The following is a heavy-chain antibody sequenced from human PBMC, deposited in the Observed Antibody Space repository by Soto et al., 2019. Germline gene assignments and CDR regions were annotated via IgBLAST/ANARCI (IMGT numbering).Heavy chain of an antibody. Sequence: ASVKVSCKASGYTFTSYGISWVRQAPGQGLEWMGWISAYNGNTNYAQKLQGRVTMTTDTSTSTAYMELRSLRSDDTAVYYCARDVHDYGDFVFDYWGQGTLVTVSS. V-gene: IGHV1-18*04. CDR1: GYTFTSYG. CDR3: ARDVHDYGDFVFDY. D-gene: IGHD4-17*01. CDR2: ISAYNGNT. J-gene: IGHJ4*02.